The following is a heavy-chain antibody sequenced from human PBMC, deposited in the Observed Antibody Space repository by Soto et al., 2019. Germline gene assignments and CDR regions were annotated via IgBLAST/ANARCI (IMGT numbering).Heavy chain of an antibody. Sequence: ASVKVSCKVSGYTLTELSMHWVRQAPGKGLEWMGGFDPEDGETIYAQKFQGRVTMTEDTSTDTAYMELRSLRSDDTAVYYCARDESQFLEWLSDDYWGQGTLVTVSS. D-gene: IGHD3-3*01. CDR1: GYTLTELS. CDR3: ARDESQFLEWLSDDY. CDR2: FDPEDGET. J-gene: IGHJ4*02. V-gene: IGHV1-24*01.